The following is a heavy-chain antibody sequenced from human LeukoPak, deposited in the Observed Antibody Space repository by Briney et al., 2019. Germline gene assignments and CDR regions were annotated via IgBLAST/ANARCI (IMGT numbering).Heavy chain of an antibody. CDR2: IKSKTDGGTT. CDR3: TGPPD. CDR1: GLSVSDAW. Sequence: GGSLRLSCAASGLSVSDAWMSWVRQAPGKGLEWVGRIKSKTDGGTTDYVASVKGRFTISRDDSKSTLYLQMNSLKTEDTAVYYCTGPPDWGQGTLVTVSS. V-gene: IGHV3-15*01. J-gene: IGHJ4*02.